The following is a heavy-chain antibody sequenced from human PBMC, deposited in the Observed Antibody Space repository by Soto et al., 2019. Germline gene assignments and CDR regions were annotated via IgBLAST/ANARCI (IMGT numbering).Heavy chain of an antibody. J-gene: IGHJ4*02. V-gene: IGHV1-8*01. CDR3: EVTTGY. D-gene: IGHD2-21*02. Sequence: QVQVVQSRAEVKKPGASVRVSCKTSGYTFTDYDINWVRQATGQGLEWMGWMSPDSGNAGYAQQFQGRVTMTRNKSISTAYMELSSLRSEDTAVYYCEVTTGYWGQGTMVTVSS. CDR1: GYTFTDYD. CDR2: MSPDSGNA.